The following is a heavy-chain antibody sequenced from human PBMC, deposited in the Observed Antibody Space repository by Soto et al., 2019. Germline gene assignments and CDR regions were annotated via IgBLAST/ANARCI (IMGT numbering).Heavy chain of an antibody. CDR2: INPSGAST. J-gene: IGHJ6*02. CDR1: GYTFTRGY. D-gene: IGHD2-8*02. Sequence: ASVKVSCKASGYTFTRGYMHWERQAPGQGLEWMGIINPSGASTYYTDSAKGRFAVSRDNSKNTVYLQMNNLRPEDTAIYSCARGGPDVWGTGSHYYGLDVWGPGTTVTVSS. V-gene: IGHV1-46*04. CDR3: ARGGPDVWGTGSHYYGLDV.